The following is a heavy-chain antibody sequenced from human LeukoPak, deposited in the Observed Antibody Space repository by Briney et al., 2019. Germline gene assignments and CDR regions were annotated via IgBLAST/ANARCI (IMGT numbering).Heavy chain of an antibody. CDR3: ARRDGDQTYYYYYMDV. D-gene: IGHD4-17*01. V-gene: IGHV3-30*04. J-gene: IGHJ6*03. CDR2: ISYDGSNK. Sequence: GGSLRLSCAASGFTFSSYAMHWVRQAPGKGLEWVAVISYDGSNKYYADSVKGRFTISRDNAKNSLYLQMNSLRAEDTAVYYCARRDGDQTYYYYYMDVWGKGTTVTVSS. CDR1: GFTFSSYA.